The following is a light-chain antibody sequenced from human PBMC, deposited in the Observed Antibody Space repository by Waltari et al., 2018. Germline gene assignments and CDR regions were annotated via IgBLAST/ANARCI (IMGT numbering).Light chain of an antibody. CDR3: QQYNSYSLLT. CDR1: QSISKW. J-gene: IGKJ4*01. CDR2: EAS. Sequence: DIRMTQSPFTLSASAGDRVIISCRSSQSISKWLAWYQQKPGKAPKLLIYEASTLQSGVPSRFSGTVSGTDFTLTISSLQPDDFATYYCQQYNSYSLLTFGGGTKVEIK. V-gene: IGKV1-5*03.